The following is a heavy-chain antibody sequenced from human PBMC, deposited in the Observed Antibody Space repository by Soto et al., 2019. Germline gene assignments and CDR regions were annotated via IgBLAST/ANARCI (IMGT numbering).Heavy chain of an antibody. CDR3: ASLVIMKPYFDY. CDR1: GGSISSSSYY. J-gene: IGHJ4*02. Sequence: QLQLQESGPGLVKPSETLSLTCTVSGGSISSSSYYWGWIRQPPGKGLDWIGSVSYSGSTYYNPSLRSRVTISVDTSKTHLYLRRSSVTAADTAVYYCASLVIMKPYFDYWGQGTLVTVSS. V-gene: IGHV4-39*02. CDR2: VSYSGST. D-gene: IGHD3-9*01.